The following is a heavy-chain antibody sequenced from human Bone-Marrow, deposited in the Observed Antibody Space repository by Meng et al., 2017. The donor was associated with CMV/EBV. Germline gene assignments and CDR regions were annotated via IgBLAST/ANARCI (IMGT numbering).Heavy chain of an antibody. CDR1: GFTFSDYY. J-gene: IGHJ6*02. V-gene: IGHV3-11*06. CDR2: ISSSSSYI. CDR3: ARVSPSGGYDFWSGYLETVYYYYGMDV. Sequence: GESLKISCAASGFTFSDYYMSWIRQAPGKGLEWVSSISSSSSYIYYADSVKGRFTISRDNAKNSLYLQMNSLRAEDTAVYYCARVSPSGGYDFWSGYLETVYYYYGMDVWGQGTTVTVSS. D-gene: IGHD3-3*01.